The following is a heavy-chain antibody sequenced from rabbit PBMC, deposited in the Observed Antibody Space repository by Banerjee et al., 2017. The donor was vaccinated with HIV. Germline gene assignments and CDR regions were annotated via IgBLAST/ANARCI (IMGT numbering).Heavy chain of an antibody. CDR2: IDPVIGNT. CDR1: GSDFSSNG. CDR3: ARDLAGVIGWNFGL. J-gene: IGHJ3*01. V-gene: IGHV1S7*01. D-gene: IGHD4-1*01. Sequence: QSLEESGGDLVKPGAFLTLTCTASGSDFSSNGVSWVRQAPGMGLEWIGYIDPVIGNTYYATWVNGQFTISSHNAQNTLYLQLNDLTVADTATYFCARDLAGVIGWNFGLWGQGTLVTVS.